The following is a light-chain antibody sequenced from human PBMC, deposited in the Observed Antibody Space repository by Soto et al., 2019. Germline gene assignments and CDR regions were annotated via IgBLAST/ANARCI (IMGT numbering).Light chain of an antibody. CDR2: SNN. Sequence: QSVLTQPPSASGTPGQRVTISCSGSSSNIGSNTVNWYQQLPGTAPKLLIYSNNQRPSGVPDRFSGSKSGTSASLAISGLXXEDEXDXXCAAWDDSLNGPYVFGTGTKLTVL. V-gene: IGLV1-44*01. J-gene: IGLJ1*01. CDR3: AAWDDSLNGPYV. CDR1: SSNIGSNT.